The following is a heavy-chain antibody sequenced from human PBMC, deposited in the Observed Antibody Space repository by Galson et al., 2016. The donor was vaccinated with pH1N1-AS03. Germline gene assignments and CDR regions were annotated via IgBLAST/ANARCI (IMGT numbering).Heavy chain of an antibody. CDR2: VNGDGSST. D-gene: IGHD3-10*01. J-gene: IGHJ4*02. CDR3: ATGRGYYYEY. CDR1: GFTFSNLW. Sequence: SLRLSCAASGFTFSNLWMHWVRQGPGEGLVWVARVNGDGSSTTYADSVKGRFTISRDTAKNTVYLQMISLRAEDTAVYYCATGRGYYYEYWGQGTLVTVSS. V-gene: IGHV3-74*01.